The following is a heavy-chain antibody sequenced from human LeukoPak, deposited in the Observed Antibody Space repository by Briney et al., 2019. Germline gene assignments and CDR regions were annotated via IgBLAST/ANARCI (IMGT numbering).Heavy chain of an antibody. Sequence: PGGSLRLSCTASGLTFSSFGMHWVRQAPGKGLEWVAVIRPDANNKYYADSVKGRFTISRDNARNTLYPQMNSLRAEDTAVYYCARDDDYGGSVDYWGQGTLATVSS. CDR1: GLTFSSFG. CDR2: IRPDANNK. J-gene: IGHJ4*01. CDR3: ARDDDYGGSVDY. V-gene: IGHV3-33*01. D-gene: IGHD4-23*01.